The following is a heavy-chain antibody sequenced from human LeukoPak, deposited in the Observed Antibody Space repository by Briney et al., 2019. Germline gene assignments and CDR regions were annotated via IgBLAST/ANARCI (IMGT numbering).Heavy chain of an antibody. V-gene: IGHV4-59*08. Sequence: SETLSLTCTVSGGSISSYYWSWIRQPPGKGLEWIGYIYYSGSTNYNPSLKSRVTISVDTSKNQFSLKLSSVTAADTAVYYCARNGGGEQQLVLWGQGTLVTGSS. D-gene: IGHD6-13*01. CDR3: ARNGGGEQQLVL. CDR2: IYYSGST. CDR1: GGSISSYY. J-gene: IGHJ4*02.